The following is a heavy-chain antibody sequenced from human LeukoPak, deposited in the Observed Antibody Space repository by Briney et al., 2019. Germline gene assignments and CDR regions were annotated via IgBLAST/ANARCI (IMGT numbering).Heavy chain of an antibody. D-gene: IGHD1-14*01. V-gene: IGHV1-2*02. Sequence: ASVKVSCKASGYTFTGYFMHWVRQAPGQGLEWMGWFKPSNGDTNYAQKFQGRVTMTRDTSINTAYMELTRLTSDDTAVYYCARRRPITPNWFDPWGQGTLVTVSS. J-gene: IGHJ5*02. CDR3: ARRRPITPNWFDP. CDR2: FKPSNGDT. CDR1: GYTFTGYF.